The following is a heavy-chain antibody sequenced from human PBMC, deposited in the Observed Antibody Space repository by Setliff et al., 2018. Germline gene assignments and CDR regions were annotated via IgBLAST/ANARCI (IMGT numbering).Heavy chain of an antibody. CDR3: PRDRDGHFKL. Sequence: GESLKISCAASGFTFSSHWMHWVRQVPGKGLAWVAQINPDATTTYYADSVKGRFTISRNNAKNTLFLQMKSLRAEDTAVYYWPRDRDGHFKLWGRGTLVTVSS. V-gene: IGHV3-74*01. CDR1: GFTFSSHW. J-gene: IGHJ1*01. CDR2: INPDATTT.